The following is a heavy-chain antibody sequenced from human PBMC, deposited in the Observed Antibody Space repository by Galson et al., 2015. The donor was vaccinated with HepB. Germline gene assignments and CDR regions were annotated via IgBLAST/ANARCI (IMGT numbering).Heavy chain of an antibody. CDR3: ATAPSYCSSTSCSASDY. CDR1: GYTLTELS. Sequence: SVKVSCKVSGYTLTELSMHWVRQAPGKGLEWMGGFDPEDGETIYAQKFQGRVTMTEDTSTDTAYMELSSLRSEDTAVYYCATAPSYCSSTSCSASDYWGQGTLVTVSS. V-gene: IGHV1-24*01. CDR2: FDPEDGET. J-gene: IGHJ4*02. D-gene: IGHD2-2*01.